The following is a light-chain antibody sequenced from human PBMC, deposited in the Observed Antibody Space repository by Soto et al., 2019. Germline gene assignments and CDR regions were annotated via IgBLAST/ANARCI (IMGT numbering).Light chain of an antibody. CDR3: CSYAGSNNYV. V-gene: IGLV2-8*01. J-gene: IGLJ1*01. CDR2: EVS. Sequence: QSALTQPPSASGSPGQSVTISCTGTSSDVGGYTYVSWLQQHPGKAPKLMICEVSKRPSGVPDRFYGSRSGNTASLTVSGLQAEDEADYYCCSYAGSNNYVFGTGTKLTVL. CDR1: SSDVGGYTY.